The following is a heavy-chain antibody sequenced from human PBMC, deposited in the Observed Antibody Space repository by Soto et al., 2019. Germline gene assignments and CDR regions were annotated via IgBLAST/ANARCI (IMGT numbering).Heavy chain of an antibody. V-gene: IGHV3-23*01. CDR1: GFTFDNYA. CDR3: AKRMNYYDPRGSFLPTFGY. Sequence: GGSLRLSCAASGFTFDNYAMNWVRQAPGKGLEWVSGITGSGRSTYYADSVKGRFTISRDNSKNTLFLQMDSLRADDTAVYYCAKRMNYYDPRGSFLPTFGYWGQGTLVTVSS. D-gene: IGHD3-16*01. CDR2: ITGSGRST. J-gene: IGHJ4*02.